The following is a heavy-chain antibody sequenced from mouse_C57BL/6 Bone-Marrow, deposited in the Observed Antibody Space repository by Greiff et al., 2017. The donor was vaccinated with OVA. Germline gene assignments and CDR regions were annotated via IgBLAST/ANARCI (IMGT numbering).Heavy chain of an antibody. J-gene: IGHJ4*01. Sequence: QVQLQQSGPELVKPGASVKISCKASGYAFSSSWMNWVKQRPGKGLEWIGRIYPGDGDTNYNGKFKGKATLTADKSSSTAYMQLSSLTSEDSAVYFWARRELWPLYYAMDYWGQGTSVTVSS. CDR2: IYPGDGDT. V-gene: IGHV1-82*01. CDR1: GYAFSSSW. D-gene: IGHD3-3*01. CDR3: ARRELWPLYYAMDY.